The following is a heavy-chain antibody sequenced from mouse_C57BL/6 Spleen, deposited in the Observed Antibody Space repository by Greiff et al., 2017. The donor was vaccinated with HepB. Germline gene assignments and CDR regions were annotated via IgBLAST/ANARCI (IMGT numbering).Heavy chain of an antibody. J-gene: IGHJ4*01. Sequence: EVMLVESEGGLVQPGSSMKLSCTASGFTFSDYYMAWVRQVPEKGLEWVANINYDGSSTYYLDSLKSRFIISRDNAKNILYLQMSSLKSEDTATYYCARDVDYGNYAYAMDYWGQGTSVTVAS. D-gene: IGHD2-1*01. V-gene: IGHV5-16*01. CDR1: GFTFSDYY. CDR2: INYDGSST. CDR3: ARDVDYGNYAYAMDY.